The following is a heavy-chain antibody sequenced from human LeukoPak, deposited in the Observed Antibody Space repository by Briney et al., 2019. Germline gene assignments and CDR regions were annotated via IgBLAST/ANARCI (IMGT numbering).Heavy chain of an antibody. J-gene: IGHJ4*02. CDR2: ISSSSII. D-gene: IGHD5-18*01. CDR3: ARVNSYGYPEFDY. V-gene: IGHV3-48*01. Sequence: GGSLRLSCAASGFTFSSYSMNWVRQAPGKGLEWVSYISSSSIIYYADSVKGRFTISRDNAKNSLYLQMNSLRAEDTAVYYCARVNSYGYPEFDYWGQGTLVTVSS. CDR1: GFTFSSYS.